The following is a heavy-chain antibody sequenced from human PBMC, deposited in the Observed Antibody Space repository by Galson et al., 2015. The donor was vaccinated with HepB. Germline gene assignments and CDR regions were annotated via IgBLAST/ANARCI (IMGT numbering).Heavy chain of an antibody. CDR1: GITFSNAW. CDR2: IRSKTDGGAT. V-gene: IGHV3-15*01. D-gene: IGHD5-24*01. Sequence: PLRLSCAVSGITFSNAWMSCVRQVPGKGLEWVGRIRSKTDGGATDYAAPVQGRFTLLRDDSKDTLFLQMNSLKIEDTGIYYCTTAALITFWGRGTLVTVST. J-gene: IGHJ1*01. CDR3: TTAALITF.